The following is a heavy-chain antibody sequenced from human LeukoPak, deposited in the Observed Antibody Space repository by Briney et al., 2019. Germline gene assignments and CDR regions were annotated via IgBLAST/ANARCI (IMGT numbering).Heavy chain of an antibody. CDR2: IYYSVST. J-gene: IGHJ6*02. D-gene: IGHD5-12*01. V-gene: IGHV4-59*01. CDR1: GGAISSYY. Sequence: SETLSLTCTVSGGAISSYYWSWIREPPGKGLEWSGYIYYSVSTNYNPSLKSRVTISVDTSKNQFSLKLSSVTAADTAVYYCAREGGGYSGYDPRDYYYYGMDVWGQGTTVTVSS. CDR3: AREGGGYSGYDPRDYYYYGMDV.